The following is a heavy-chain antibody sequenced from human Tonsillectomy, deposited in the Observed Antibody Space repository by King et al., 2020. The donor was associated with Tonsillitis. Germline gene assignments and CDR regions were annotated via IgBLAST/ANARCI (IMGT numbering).Heavy chain of an antibody. V-gene: IGHV3-30*04. J-gene: IGHJ4*02. CDR2: ISYDGSDK. D-gene: IGHD1-26*01. Sequence: VQLVESGGGVVQPGRSLRLSCAASGFTFSNYPMHWVRQAPGKGLEWMTVISYDGSDKYYADSVRGRFTISRDNSKNTLYLQMNSLRPEDTAIYYCANLNSGSHSVFDYWGQGTLVTVSS. CDR1: GFTFSNYP. CDR3: ANLNSGSHSVFDY.